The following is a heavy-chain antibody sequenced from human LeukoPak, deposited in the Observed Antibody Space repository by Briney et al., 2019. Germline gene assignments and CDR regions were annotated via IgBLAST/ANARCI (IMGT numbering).Heavy chain of an antibody. D-gene: IGHD3-22*01. CDR3: AKALNYYDSSGSYYGNDY. V-gene: IGHV3-23*01. Sequence: GGSLCLSCAASGFSFTSYAMSWVRYAPGKGLEWVSGISGSGGSTYYADSVKGRFTISRDNSRKTLYLQMSSLRAEDTAVYYCAKALNYYDSSGSYYGNDYWGQGTLVTVSS. J-gene: IGHJ4*02. CDR2: ISGSGGST. CDR1: GFSFTSYA.